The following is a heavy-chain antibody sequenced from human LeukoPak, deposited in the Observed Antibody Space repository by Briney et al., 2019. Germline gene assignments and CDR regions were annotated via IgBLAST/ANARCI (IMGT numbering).Heavy chain of an antibody. CDR2: IKQDGSEK. CDR3: AREGSSAISHAADF. V-gene: IGHV3-7*01. Sequence: PGGSLRLSCAASGFSFGSYWMIWVRQAPGKGLEWVANIKQDGSEKHYVDSVRGRLTISRDNAKNSLYLQMNSLRAEDTAVYYCAREGSSAISHAADFWGQGTLVTVSS. D-gene: IGHD2-2*01. CDR1: GFSFGSYW. J-gene: IGHJ4*02.